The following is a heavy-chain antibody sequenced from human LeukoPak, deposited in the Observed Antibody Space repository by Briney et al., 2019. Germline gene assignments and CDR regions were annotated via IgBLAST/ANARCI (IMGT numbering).Heavy chain of an antibody. J-gene: IGHJ5*02. V-gene: IGHV4-34*01. CDR2: INHSGST. Sequence: SDPLSLTCAVYGGSFSDYYWSWIRQPPGKGLEWIGEINHSGSTNSNPSLKSRVTISVDTSKNQFSLKLSSVTAADTAVYYCARWSSNYYDTSGRWFDPWGQGILVAVSS. CDR1: GGSFSDYY. D-gene: IGHD3-22*01. CDR3: ARWSSNYYDTSGRWFDP.